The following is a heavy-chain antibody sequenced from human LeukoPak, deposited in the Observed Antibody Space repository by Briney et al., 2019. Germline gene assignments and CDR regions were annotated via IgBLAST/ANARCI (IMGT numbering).Heavy chain of an antibody. V-gene: IGHV5-51*01. CDR3: ARLRDTAMFNFDY. Sequence: GESLQISCQGSGYSFTSYWIGWVRPMPGKGLEWMGIIYPGDSDTRYSPSFQGQVTISADKSISTAYLQWSSLKASDTAMYYCARLRDTAMFNFDYWGQGTLVTVSS. D-gene: IGHD5-18*01. CDR2: IYPGDSDT. J-gene: IGHJ4*02. CDR1: GYSFTSYW.